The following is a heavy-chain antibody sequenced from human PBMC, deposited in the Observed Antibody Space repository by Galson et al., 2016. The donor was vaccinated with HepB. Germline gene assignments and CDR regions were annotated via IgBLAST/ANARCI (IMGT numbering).Heavy chain of an antibody. CDR1: GFTFSNYW. V-gene: IGHV3-74*01. J-gene: IGHJ6*02. D-gene: IGHD3-22*01. CDR3: ASHSDHSSGYYYGMDV. CDR2: INPDGTYT. Sequence: SLRLSCAASGFTFSNYWIHWVRHTPGKGLMWVSRINPDGTYTTYADSVKGRFTISRDNSKNTLYLQMNSLRAEDTAVYYCASHSDHSSGYYYGMDVWGQGTTVTVSS.